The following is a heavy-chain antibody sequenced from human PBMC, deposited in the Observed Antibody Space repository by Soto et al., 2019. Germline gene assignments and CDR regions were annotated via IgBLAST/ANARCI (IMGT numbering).Heavy chain of an antibody. CDR2: IYYSGST. CDR3: ARVEVGYSYGPHHFDY. CDR1: GGSISSGDYY. V-gene: IGHV4-30-4*01. Sequence: LSLTCTVSGGSISSGDYYWSWIRQPPGKGLEWIGYIYYSGSTYYNPSLKSRVTISVDTSKNQFSLKLSSVTAADTAVYYCARVEVGYSYGPHHFDYWGQGTLVTVSS. D-gene: IGHD5-18*01. J-gene: IGHJ4*02.